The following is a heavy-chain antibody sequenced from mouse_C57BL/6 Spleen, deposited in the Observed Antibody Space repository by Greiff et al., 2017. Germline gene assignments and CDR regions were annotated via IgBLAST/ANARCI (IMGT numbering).Heavy chain of an antibody. CDR2: IYPRGGNT. V-gene: IGHV1-81*01. Sequence: VQLQQSGAELARPGASVKLSCKASGYTFTSYGISWVKQRTGQGLEWIGEIYPRGGNTYYNEKFKGKATLTADKSSSTAYMELRSLTSEDSAVYFCARPLFDYWGQGTTLTVSS. CDR3: ARPLFDY. J-gene: IGHJ2*01. CDR1: GYTFTSYG.